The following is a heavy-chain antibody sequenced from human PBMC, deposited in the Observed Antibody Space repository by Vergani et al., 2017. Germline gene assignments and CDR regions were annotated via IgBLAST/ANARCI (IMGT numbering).Heavy chain of an antibody. V-gene: IGHV3-11*03. J-gene: IGHJ4*02. D-gene: IGHD6-19*01. CDR2: ISSSSSYT. CDR3: LAVAGTQTFDY. Sequence: VQLLESGGGLVKPGGSLRLSCAASGFTFSDYYMSWIRQAPGEGLEWVSYISSSSSYTNYADAVKGRFTISRDNAKNSLYLQMNSLRAEDTAVYYCLAVAGTQTFDYWGQGTLVTVSS. CDR1: GFTFSDYY.